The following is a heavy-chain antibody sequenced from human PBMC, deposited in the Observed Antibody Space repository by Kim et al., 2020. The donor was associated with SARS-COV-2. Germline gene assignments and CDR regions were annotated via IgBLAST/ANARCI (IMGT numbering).Heavy chain of an antibody. CDR3: VKVNSGYSYGYSDY. Sequence: ADSVKGRFTSSRDNSKNTLYLQMSSLRAEDTAVYYCVKVNSGYSYGYSDYWGQGTLVTVSS. J-gene: IGHJ4*02. D-gene: IGHD5-18*01. V-gene: IGHV3-64D*06.